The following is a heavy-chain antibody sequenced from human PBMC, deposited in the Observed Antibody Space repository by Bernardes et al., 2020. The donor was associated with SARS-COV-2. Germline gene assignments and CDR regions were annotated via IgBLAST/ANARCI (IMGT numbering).Heavy chain of an antibody. J-gene: IGHJ6*02. CDR3: AQGTGVRRPPYYYYYYGFDV. CDR1: GFSLTSTGMG. V-gene: IGHV2-70*12. D-gene: IGHD3-10*01. Sequence: SCPTLVKPTQTLTLTCTFSGFSLTSTGMGVSWIRQPPGKALEWLALIDWDDDKFYSTSLRTRLTISKDTSKNQVVLTMTNTDPVDTATYYCAQGTGVRRPPYYYYYYGFDVWGQGTTVTVSS. CDR2: IDWDDDK.